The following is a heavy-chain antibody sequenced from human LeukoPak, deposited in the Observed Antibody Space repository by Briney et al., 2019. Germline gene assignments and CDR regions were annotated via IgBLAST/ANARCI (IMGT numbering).Heavy chain of an antibody. D-gene: IGHD1-26*01. Sequence: SETLSLTWTVSGYSISSGYYWGWTRQPPGKGLEGSGSIYHSGCTYYNPSLKRPGTISVDTSKNQFSLKLSYVTAADTAVYYCARGWELLADATDAFDIWGQGTMVTVSS. CDR2: IYHSGCT. J-gene: IGHJ3*02. CDR1: GYSISSGYY. CDR3: ARGWELLADATDAFDI. V-gene: IGHV4-38-2*02.